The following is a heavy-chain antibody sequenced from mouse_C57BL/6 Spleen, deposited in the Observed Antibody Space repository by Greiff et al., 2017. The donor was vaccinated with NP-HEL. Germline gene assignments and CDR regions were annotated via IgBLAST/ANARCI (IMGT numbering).Heavy chain of an antibody. D-gene: IGHD1-1*01. Sequence: EVKLMESGGGLVKPGGSLKLSCAASGFTFSDYGMHWVRQAPEKGLEWVAYISSGSSTIYYADTVKGRFTISRDNAKNTLFLQMTSLRSEDTAMYYCAKGYYGSSYEAWFAYWGQGTLVTVSA. V-gene: IGHV5-17*01. CDR2: ISSGSSTI. J-gene: IGHJ3*01. CDR3: AKGYYGSSYEAWFAY. CDR1: GFTFSDYG.